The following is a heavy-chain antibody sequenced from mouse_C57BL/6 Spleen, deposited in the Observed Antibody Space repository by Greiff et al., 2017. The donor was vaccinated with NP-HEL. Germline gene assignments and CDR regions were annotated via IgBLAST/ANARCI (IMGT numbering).Heavy chain of an antibody. V-gene: IGHV1-80*01. CDR2: IYPGDGDT. J-gene: IGHJ1*03. Sequence: VQLQQSGAELVKPGASVKISCKASGYAFSSYWMNWVKQRPGKGLEWIGQIYPGDGDTNYNGKFKGKATLTADKSSSTAYMQLSSLTSEDSAVYFCARYEFTTAHWYFDVWGTGTTGTVSS. CDR1: GYAFSSYW. CDR3: ARYEFTTAHWYFDV. D-gene: IGHD1-2*01.